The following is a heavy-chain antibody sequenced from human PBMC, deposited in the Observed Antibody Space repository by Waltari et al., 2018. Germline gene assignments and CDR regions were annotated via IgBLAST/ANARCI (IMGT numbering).Heavy chain of an antibody. CDR3: ARGYCSGGSCPIDH. CDR1: GGSISSYY. V-gene: IGHV4-59*01. J-gene: IGHJ4*02. CDR2: VSYSGSN. D-gene: IGHD2-15*01. Sequence: QVQLQESGPGQEKPSETLSLSCTVAGGSISSYYWNWIRQPPEKGLAWMGYVSYSGSNNYNPSLKSRVTISVDMSKNQFSLKLSSVTAADTAVYYCARGYCSGGSCPIDHWGQGTLVTVSS.